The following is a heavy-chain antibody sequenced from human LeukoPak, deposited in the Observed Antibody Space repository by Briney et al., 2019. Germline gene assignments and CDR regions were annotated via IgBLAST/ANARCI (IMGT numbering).Heavy chain of an antibody. J-gene: IGHJ4*02. CDR3: ARSVNGSYDY. V-gene: IGHV3-74*01. CDR2: LKTDGSKS. CDR1: GFTFSNYW. Sequence: GGSLRFSCAASGFTFSNYWMHWVRQSPGTGLLWVSRLKTDGSKSTYADSVKGRFAISRDNAKNTLFLQMNSLRAEDTGVYYCARSVNGSYDYWGQGTLVTVSS. D-gene: IGHD1-26*01.